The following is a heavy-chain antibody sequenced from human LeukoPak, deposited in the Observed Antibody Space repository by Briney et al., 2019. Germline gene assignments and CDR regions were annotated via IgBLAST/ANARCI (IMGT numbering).Heavy chain of an antibody. CDR1: GGSFSGYY. CDR2: INHSGST. Sequence: PSETLSLTCAVYGGSFSGYYWSWIRQPPGKGLEWIGEINHSGSTNYNPSLKSRVTISVDTSKNQFSLKLSSVTAADTAVYYCARRWTGDAFDIWGQGTMVTVSS. J-gene: IGHJ3*02. V-gene: IGHV4-34*01. D-gene: IGHD3/OR15-3a*01. CDR3: ARRWTGDAFDI.